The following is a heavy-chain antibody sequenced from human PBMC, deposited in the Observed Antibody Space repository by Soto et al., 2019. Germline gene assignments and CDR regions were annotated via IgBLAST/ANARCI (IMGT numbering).Heavy chain of an antibody. CDR3: VKLGTRGGWYYDL. V-gene: IGHV3-23*01. J-gene: IGHJ4*02. Sequence: GGSLRLSCAASGFTFSSYLMGWVRQVPERGLEWVSVIRGSGGTTYYQDSVKGRFTISGDNSQKTLYLQMNSLAVEDTAIYYCVKLGTRGGWYYDLWGQGTLVTVSS. CDR2: IRGSGGTT. D-gene: IGHD6-19*01. CDR1: GFTFSSYL.